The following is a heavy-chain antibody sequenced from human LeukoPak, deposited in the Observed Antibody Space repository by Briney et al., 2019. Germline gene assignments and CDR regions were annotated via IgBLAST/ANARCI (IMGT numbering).Heavy chain of an antibody. Sequence: GGSLRLSCAASGFTFSSYGMHWVRQAPGKGLEWVAVIWYDGSNKYYADSVKGRFTISRDNSKNTLYLQMNSLRAEDTAVYYCARDLDYVWGSYLDYWGQGTLVTVSS. J-gene: IGHJ4*02. CDR2: IWYDGSNK. CDR3: ARDLDYVWGSYLDY. CDR1: GFTFSSYG. D-gene: IGHD3-16*02. V-gene: IGHV3-33*01.